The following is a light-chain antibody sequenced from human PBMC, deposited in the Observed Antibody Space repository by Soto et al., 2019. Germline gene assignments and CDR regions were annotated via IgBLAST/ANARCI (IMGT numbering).Light chain of an antibody. V-gene: IGKV1-5*01. CDR1: QTISGW. CDR2: DAS. CDR3: LQYNGYYRT. Sequence: DIQMTQSPSTLSASVGDTVTITCRASQTISGWLARYQQRPGKAPNLLIFDASTLESGVPSRFSGSGSGTTFTPTISSLQSDDFATYYCLQYNGYYRTFGQGTKVDIK. J-gene: IGKJ1*01.